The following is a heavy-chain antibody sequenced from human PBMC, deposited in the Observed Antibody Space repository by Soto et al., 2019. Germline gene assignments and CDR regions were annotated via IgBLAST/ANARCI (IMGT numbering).Heavy chain of an antibody. CDR2: IYYAGST. CDR3: ARRILATETFDY. J-gene: IGHJ4*02. Sequence: SETLSLTCPVSGCSIISHYWRWILQPPGRGLEWIGFIYYAGSTKYNPSLNSRVTISVDTSKNQFSLTVTSVTAADTAVYYCARRILATETFDYWGQGTLVTVSS. D-gene: IGHD5-12*01. V-gene: IGHV4-59*08. CDR1: GCSIISHY.